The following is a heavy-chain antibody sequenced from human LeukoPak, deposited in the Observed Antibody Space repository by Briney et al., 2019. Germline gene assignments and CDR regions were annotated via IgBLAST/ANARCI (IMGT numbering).Heavy chain of an antibody. J-gene: IGHJ4*02. CDR3: ARGWRAYCGGDCPIDY. CDR1: GLTFSSYG. D-gene: IGHD2-21*02. Sequence: GRSLRLSCAASGLTFSSYGMHWVRQAPGKGLEWVAVLSSVGSNKYYADSVKGRFTISRDNSKNTLYLQMSSLRAEDTAVYFCARGWRAYCGGDCPIDYWGQGTLVTVSS. CDR2: LSSVGSNK. V-gene: IGHV3-30*03.